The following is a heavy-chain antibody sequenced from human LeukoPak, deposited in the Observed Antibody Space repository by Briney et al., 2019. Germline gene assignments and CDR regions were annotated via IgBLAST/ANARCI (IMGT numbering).Heavy chain of an antibody. Sequence: SGTLSLTCAVSGGSISSGYYWGWIRQPPGKGLEWIGSIYHSGSTNYNPSLKSRVTISVDTSKNQFSLKLSSVTAADTAVYYCARGRSSWSSGTWFDPWGQGTLVTVSS. J-gene: IGHJ5*02. V-gene: IGHV4-38-2*01. D-gene: IGHD6-13*01. CDR3: ARGRSSWSSGTWFDP. CDR1: GGSISSGYY. CDR2: IYHSGST.